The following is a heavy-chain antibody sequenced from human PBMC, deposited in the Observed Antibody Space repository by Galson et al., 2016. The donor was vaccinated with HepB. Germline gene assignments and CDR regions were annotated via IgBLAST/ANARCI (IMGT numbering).Heavy chain of an antibody. CDR2: INYNGDT. V-gene: IGHV4-31*03. D-gene: IGHD6-19*01. CDR1: GDSVDSRGYY. Sequence: TLSLTCTVSGDSVDSRGYYWSWIRHHPERGLEWIGYINYNGDTYSNPSLKSRLDISRDTSKNQFSLSLRSVTAADTAVYYCARDLGFSGQLDFWGQGALVTVSS. CDR3: ARDLGFSGQLDF. J-gene: IGHJ4*02.